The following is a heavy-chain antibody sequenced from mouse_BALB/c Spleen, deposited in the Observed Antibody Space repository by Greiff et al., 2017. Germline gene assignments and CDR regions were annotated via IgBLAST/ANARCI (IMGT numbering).Heavy chain of an antibody. Sequence: QVQLKQSGAELVRPGTSVKVSCKASGYAFTNYLIEWVKQRPGQGLEWIGVINPGSGGTNYNEKFKGKATLTADKSSSTAYMQLSSLTSDDSAVYFCARRARATAMDYWGQGTSVTVSS. V-gene: IGHV1-54*01. D-gene: IGHD3-1*01. CDR3: ARRARATAMDY. CDR1: GYAFTNYL. J-gene: IGHJ4*01. CDR2: INPGSGGT.